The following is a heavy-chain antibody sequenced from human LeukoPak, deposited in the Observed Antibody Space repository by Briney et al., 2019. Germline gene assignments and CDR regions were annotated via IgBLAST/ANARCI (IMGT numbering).Heavy chain of an antibody. CDR2: ISGSDGTI. J-gene: IGHJ4*02. V-gene: IGHV3-23*01. CDR1: GFTFSAYA. Sequence: GGSLRLSCAASGFTFSAYAMSWVRQAPGKGPEWVSAISGSDGTIYYAGSVKGRFTVSRDNSKNTLYLQMNSLRAEDSAIYYCAKRSSYSSGYYGDYWGQGTLVTVSS. D-gene: IGHD6-19*01. CDR3: AKRSSYSSGYYGDY.